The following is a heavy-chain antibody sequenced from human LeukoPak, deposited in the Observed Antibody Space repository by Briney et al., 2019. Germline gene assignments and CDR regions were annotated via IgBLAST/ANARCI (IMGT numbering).Heavy chain of an antibody. CDR2: IGAASYYI. CDR1: GFTFSKYA. D-gene: IGHD1-20*01. CDR3: ARATYNWNLYYYYYMDV. V-gene: IGHV3-21*01. J-gene: IGHJ6*03. Sequence: GGSLRLSCSASGFTFSKYAMNWVRQAPGKGLEWVASIGAASYYIYYADSVKGRFTISRDNAKNSLYLQMNSLRAEDTAVYYCARATYNWNLYYYYYMDVWGKGTTVTVSS.